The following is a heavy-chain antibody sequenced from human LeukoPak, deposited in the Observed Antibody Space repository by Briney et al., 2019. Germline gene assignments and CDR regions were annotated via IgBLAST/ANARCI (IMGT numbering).Heavy chain of an antibody. CDR3: ARRYNWNDRVADY. Sequence: PSEILSLTCTVSGGSISSSSYYWGWIRQPPGKGLEWIGSIYYSGSTYYNPSLKSRVTISVDTSKNQFSLKLSSVTAADTAVYYCARRYNWNDRVADYWGQGTLVTVSS. CDR2: IYYSGST. V-gene: IGHV4-39*07. J-gene: IGHJ4*02. CDR1: GGSISSSSYY. D-gene: IGHD1-20*01.